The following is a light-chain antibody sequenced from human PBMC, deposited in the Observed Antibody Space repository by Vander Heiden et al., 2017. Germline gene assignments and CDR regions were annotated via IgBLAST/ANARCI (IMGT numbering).Light chain of an antibody. Sequence: SFLSLPPPVSFPPRLLLPISCSGCGPNIGAGYGVHWNQQLPGTAPKVLIYGGSDRPSGVPDRFSGSKSDTSASLAITGLQAEDEADYYCQSYDNSLSASVFGGGTKLTVL. CDR3: QSYDNSLSASV. CDR2: GGS. J-gene: IGLJ2*01. CDR1: GPNIGAGYG. V-gene: IGLV1-40*01.